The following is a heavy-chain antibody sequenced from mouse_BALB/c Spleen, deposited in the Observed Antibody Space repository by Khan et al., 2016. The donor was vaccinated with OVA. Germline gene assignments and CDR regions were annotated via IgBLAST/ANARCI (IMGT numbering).Heavy chain of an antibody. CDR3: ARSGGNFHWYFDV. CDR2: MISGSSTI. CDR1: EFTFSSFG. Sequence: EVELVESGGGLLQPGGSRKLPCAASEFTFSSFGMHGVLQAPKQGLEWVAYMISGSSTIYYVDTVKGRFTISRDNPKNTLFLQMTSLRSEDTAMYYCARSGGNFHWYFDVWGAGTSVTVSS. J-gene: IGHJ1*01. V-gene: IGHV5-17*02. D-gene: IGHD2-1*01.